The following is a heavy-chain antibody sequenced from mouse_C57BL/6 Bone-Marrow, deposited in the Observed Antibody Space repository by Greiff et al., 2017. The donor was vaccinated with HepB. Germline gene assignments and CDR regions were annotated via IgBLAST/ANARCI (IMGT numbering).Heavy chain of an antibody. CDR3: LRITRLPGY. Sequence: QVQLQQPGAELVKPGASVKLSCKASGYTFTSYWMHWVKQRPGQGLEWIGMIHPNSGSTNYNEKFKSKATLTVDKSSSTAYMQLSSLPSEASAVYYCLRITRLPGYWGQGTTLTVSS. J-gene: IGHJ2*01. CDR1: GYTFTSYW. CDR2: IHPNSGST. V-gene: IGHV1-64*01. D-gene: IGHD1-2*01.